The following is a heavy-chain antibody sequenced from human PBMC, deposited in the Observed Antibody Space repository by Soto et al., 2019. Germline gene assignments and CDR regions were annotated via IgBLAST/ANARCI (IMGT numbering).Heavy chain of an antibody. CDR1: GFTFSSYA. Sequence: GGSLRLSCAASGFTFSSYAMHWVRQAPGKGLEWVAVIWYDGSNKYYADSVKGRFTISRDNSKNTLHLQMNSLRAEDTAVYYCARAPADYGAEFDYWGQGTLVTVSS. CDR2: IWYDGSNK. V-gene: IGHV3-30-3*01. D-gene: IGHD4-17*01. CDR3: ARAPADYGAEFDY. J-gene: IGHJ4*02.